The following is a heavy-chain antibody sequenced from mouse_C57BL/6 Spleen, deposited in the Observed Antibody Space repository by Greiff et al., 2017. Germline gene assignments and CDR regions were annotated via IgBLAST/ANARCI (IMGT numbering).Heavy chain of an antibody. CDR1: GYTFTDYN. CDR2: INPNNGGT. CDR3: ARRGNYYGSSYEGYFDV. D-gene: IGHD1-1*01. V-gene: IGHV1-18*01. J-gene: IGHJ1*03. Sequence: VQLQQSGPELVKPGASVKIPCKASGYTFTDYNMDWVKQSHGKSLEWIGDINPNNGGTIYNQKFKGKATLTVDKSSSTAYMELRSLTSEDTAVYYCARRGNYYGSSYEGYFDVWGTGTTVTVSS.